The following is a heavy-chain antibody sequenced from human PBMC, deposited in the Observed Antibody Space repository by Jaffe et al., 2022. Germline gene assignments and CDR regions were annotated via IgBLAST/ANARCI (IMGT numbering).Heavy chain of an antibody. J-gene: IGHJ4*02. CDR2: IRYDGSNK. CDR3: AKDNPPEGMITFGGAD. D-gene: IGHD3-16*01. Sequence: QVQLVESGGGVVQPGGSLRLSCAASGFTFSSYGMHWVRQAPGKGLEWVAFIRYDGSNKYYADSVKGRFTISRDNSKNTLYLQMNSLRAEDTAVYYCAKDNPPEGMITFGGADWGQGTLVTVSS. CDR1: GFTFSSYG. V-gene: IGHV3-30*02.